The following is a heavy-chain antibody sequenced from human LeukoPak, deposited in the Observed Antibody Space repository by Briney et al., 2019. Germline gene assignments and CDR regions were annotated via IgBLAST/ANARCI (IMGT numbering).Heavy chain of an antibody. D-gene: IGHD2-15*01. CDR2: INPNSGGT. Sequence: VASVKVSCKASGYTLTGYYMHWVRQAPGQGLEWMGWINPNSGGTNYAQKFQGWVTMTRDTSISTAYMELSRLRSDDTAVYYCARALAAAASFDYWGQGTLVTVSS. CDR3: ARALAAAASFDY. V-gene: IGHV1-2*04. CDR1: GYTLTGYY. J-gene: IGHJ4*02.